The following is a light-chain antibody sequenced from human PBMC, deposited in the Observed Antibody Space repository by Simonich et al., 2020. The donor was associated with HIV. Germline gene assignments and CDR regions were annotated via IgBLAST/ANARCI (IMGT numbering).Light chain of an antibody. CDR2: GAS. Sequence: EIVMTQSPATLSVSPGERATLSCRASPSVSSNLAWYQQKPGQALRLLIYGASTRATGIPARFSGIGSGTEFTLTIRSLQSEDFAVYYCQQYHNWPPYTFGQGTKLEIK. V-gene: IGKV3-15*01. J-gene: IGKJ2*01. CDR3: QQYHNWPPYT. CDR1: PSVSSN.